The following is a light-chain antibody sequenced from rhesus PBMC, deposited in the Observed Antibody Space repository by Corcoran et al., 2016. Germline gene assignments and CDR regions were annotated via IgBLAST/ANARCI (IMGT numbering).Light chain of an antibody. Sequence: DIQMTQSPSSLSASVGDTVTITCRASQSISSWLDWYQQKPGKAPKLLIYKASSLQSGVHSRFSGSGSGTDFTLTISSLQPEDFAAYYCLQHNSSPFTFGPGTKLDIK. CDR3: LQHNSSPFT. CDR1: QSISSW. J-gene: IGKJ3*01. V-gene: IGKV1-22*01. CDR2: KAS.